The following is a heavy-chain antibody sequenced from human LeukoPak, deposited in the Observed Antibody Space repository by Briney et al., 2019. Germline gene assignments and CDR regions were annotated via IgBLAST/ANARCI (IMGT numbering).Heavy chain of an antibody. CDR1: RYTFTGYY. CDR3: ARDRGPITMIGGVDY. Sequence: ASVKVSCKASRYTFTGYYMHWVRQAPGQGLEWMGWINPNSGGTNYAQKFQGRVTMTRDTSISTAYMELSRLRSDDTAVYYCARDRGPITMIGGVDYWGQGTLVTVSS. D-gene: IGHD3-22*01. J-gene: IGHJ4*02. CDR2: INPNSGGT. V-gene: IGHV1-2*02.